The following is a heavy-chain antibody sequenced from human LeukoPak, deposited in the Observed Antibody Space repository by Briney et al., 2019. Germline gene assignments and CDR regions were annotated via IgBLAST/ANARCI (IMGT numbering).Heavy chain of an antibody. Sequence: GRSLRLSCAASGFTFSSYAIHWVRQAPGQGLEWVSSISYSGSNTHYADSVKGRFTISRDNAKNSLFLQMNSLRADDAAVYYCVTGDYRESWGQGTLVTVSS. CDR2: ISYSGSNT. V-gene: IGHV3-21*01. J-gene: IGHJ5*02. D-gene: IGHD4-17*01. CDR3: VTGDYRES. CDR1: GFTFSSYA.